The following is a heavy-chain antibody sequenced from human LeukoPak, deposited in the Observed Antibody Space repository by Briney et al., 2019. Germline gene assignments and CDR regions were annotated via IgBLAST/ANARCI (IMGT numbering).Heavy chain of an antibody. D-gene: IGHD3-3*01. CDR2: IYYSGST. V-gene: IGHV4-61*01. J-gene: IGHJ4*02. CDR1: SGSDSSGSYY. Sequence: SETLSLTCTVSSGSDSSGSYYWSWIRQPPGKGLEWIGYIYYSGSTNYNPSLKSRVTISVDTSKNQFSLKLSSVTAADTAVYYCARKRWSGYGPFDYWGQGTLVTVSS. CDR3: ARKRWSGYGPFDY.